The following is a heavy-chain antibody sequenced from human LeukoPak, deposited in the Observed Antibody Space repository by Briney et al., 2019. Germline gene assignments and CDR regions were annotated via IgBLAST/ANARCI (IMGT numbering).Heavy chain of an antibody. D-gene: IGHD3-16*01. CDR2: IYYSGYT. CDR3: ARETSQKGAHYMDV. J-gene: IGHJ6*03. Sequence: SETLSLTRTVSGGSISSYYWSWIRQPPGKGLEWIGDIYYSGYTNYNPSLKSRVTISVDTSKNQFSLKLRSVTAADTAVYYCARETSQKGAHYMDVWGKGTTVTISS. CDR1: GGSISSYY. V-gene: IGHV4-59*01.